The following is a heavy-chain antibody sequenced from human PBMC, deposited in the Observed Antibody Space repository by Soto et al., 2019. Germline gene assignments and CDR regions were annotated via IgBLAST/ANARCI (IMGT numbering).Heavy chain of an antibody. CDR3: ATVNGWFDP. J-gene: IGHJ5*02. Sequence: ASVTVCCKVSVYTLTELSMHWVRQAPGKGLEWMRGFDPEDGETIYAQKFQGRVTMTEDTSTDTAYMELSSLRSEDTAVYYCATVNGWFDPWGQGTLVTVSS. V-gene: IGHV1-24*01. CDR1: VYTLTELS. CDR2: FDPEDGET. D-gene: IGHD2-8*01.